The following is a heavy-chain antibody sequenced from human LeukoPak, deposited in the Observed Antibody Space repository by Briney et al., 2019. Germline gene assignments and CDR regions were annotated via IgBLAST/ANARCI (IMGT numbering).Heavy chain of an antibody. D-gene: IGHD5-18*01. J-gene: IGHJ4*02. CDR2: ISYDGSNK. V-gene: IGHV3-30*18. CDR3: AKGASWIQLWQTGFDY. Sequence: TGGSLRLSCAASGFTFSSYGMHWVRQAPGKGLEWVAVISYDGSNKYYADSVKGRFTISRDNSKNTLYLQMNSLRAEDTAVYYCAKGASWIQLWQTGFDYWGQGTLVTVSP. CDR1: GFTFSSYG.